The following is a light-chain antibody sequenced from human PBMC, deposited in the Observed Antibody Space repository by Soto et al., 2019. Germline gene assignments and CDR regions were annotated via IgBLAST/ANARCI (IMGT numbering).Light chain of an antibody. V-gene: IGKV1-5*01. J-gene: IGKJ3*01. CDR2: DAS. CDR1: RNINNW. CDR3: QQYDGN. Sequence: DIQLTQSPSTLSASVGDRVTLTCRASRNINNWLAWYQQKPGKAPKVLIYDASSLESGVPSRFSGSGSGTEFILTISSLLPDDFATYYCQQYDGNFGPGTKVDIK.